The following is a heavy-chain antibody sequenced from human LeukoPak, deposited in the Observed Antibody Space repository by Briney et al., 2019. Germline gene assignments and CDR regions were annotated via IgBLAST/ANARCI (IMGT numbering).Heavy chain of an antibody. CDR2: VSSSGSTI. CDR3: ARDPWGGDAFDI. D-gene: IGHD7-27*01. J-gene: IGHJ3*02. CDR1: GFTFSSYE. V-gene: IGHV3-48*03. Sequence: GGSLRLSCAASGFTFSSYEMNWVRQAPGKGLEWVSYVSSSGSTIYYADSVKGRFTISRDNAKNSLYLQMNSLRAEDTAVYYCARDPWGGDAFDIWGQGTMVTVSS.